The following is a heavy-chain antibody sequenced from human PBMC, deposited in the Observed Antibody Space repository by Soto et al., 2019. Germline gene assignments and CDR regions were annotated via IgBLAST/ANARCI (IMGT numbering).Heavy chain of an antibody. Sequence: QVQLVESGGGVVQPGTSLRLSCAASGFIFSGYAMHWVRQAPGKGLEWVAVISYDGNTKYYADSVKGRFTVSRDNSKNTLYVQMNNLSAEDTAMYYCAKETSAYEIDYWGQGTLVNVSS. D-gene: IGHD5-12*01. V-gene: IGHV3-30-3*01. J-gene: IGHJ4*02. CDR1: GFIFSGYA. CDR3: AKETSAYEIDY. CDR2: ISYDGNTK.